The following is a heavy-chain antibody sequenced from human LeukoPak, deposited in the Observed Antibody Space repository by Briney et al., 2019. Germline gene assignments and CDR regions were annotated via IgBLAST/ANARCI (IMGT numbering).Heavy chain of an antibody. Sequence: SETLSLTCAVYGGSFSGYYWSWIRQPPGKGLEWIGEINHSGSTNYNPSLKSRVTISVDTSKNQFSLKLSSVTAAGTAVYYCARQGYYDSSGYDAFDIWGQGTMVTVSS. V-gene: IGHV4-34*01. CDR2: INHSGST. J-gene: IGHJ3*02. CDR3: ARQGYYDSSGYDAFDI. CDR1: GGSFSGYY. D-gene: IGHD3-22*01.